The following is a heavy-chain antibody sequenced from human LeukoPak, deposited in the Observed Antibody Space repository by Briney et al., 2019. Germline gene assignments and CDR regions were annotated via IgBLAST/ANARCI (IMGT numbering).Heavy chain of an antibody. CDR3: ARGAANIYYYYLDV. Sequence: SETLSLTCTVSGGSTRNSYWSWLRQPAGKGLEWIGRIYSSGSAGYNPSLKSRVTMSVDASKNQFSLRLDSVTAADTAVYYCARGAANIYYYYLDVWGNGTTVTVSS. CDR1: GGSTRNSY. D-gene: IGHD2-15*01. V-gene: IGHV4-4*07. CDR2: IYSSGSA. J-gene: IGHJ6*03.